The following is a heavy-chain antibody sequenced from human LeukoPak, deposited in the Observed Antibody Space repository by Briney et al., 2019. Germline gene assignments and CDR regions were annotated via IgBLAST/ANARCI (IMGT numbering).Heavy chain of an antibody. D-gene: IGHD5-18*01. CDR2: ITASGGNT. CDR3: AKGNGYSYGRYYFDY. CDR1: GFTFSSYA. V-gene: IGHV3-23*01. J-gene: IGHJ4*02. Sequence: GGSLRLSCAASGFTFSSYAMGWVRQAPGKGLEWVSAITASGGNTYYADSVKGRFTISRDNSKNTLYLQVNSLRAEDTAVYYCAKGNGYSYGRYYFDYWGQGTRVTVSS.